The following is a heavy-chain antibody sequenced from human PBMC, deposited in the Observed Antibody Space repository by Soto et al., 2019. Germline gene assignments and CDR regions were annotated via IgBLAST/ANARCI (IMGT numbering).Heavy chain of an antibody. CDR1: GFSFSIYS. CDR2: IGSSSTTI. V-gene: IGHV3-48*01. J-gene: IGHJ6*02. Sequence: EVQLVESGGGLVQPGGSLRLSCEASGFSFSIYSMNWVRQAPGKGLEWVSHIGSSSTTIYYADSVKGRFTISRDNAKNSLHLQMNSLRAEDTAGYYCARGDYDMDVWGQGTTVTVSS. CDR3: ARGDYDMDV.